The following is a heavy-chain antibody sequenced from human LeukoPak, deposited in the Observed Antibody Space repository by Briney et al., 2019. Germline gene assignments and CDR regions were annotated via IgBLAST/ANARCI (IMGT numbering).Heavy chain of an antibody. V-gene: IGHV3-64*01. CDR3: ARNRYSGYDY. CDR1: RFTFSSYA. J-gene: IGHJ4*02. CDR2: ISSKGGST. Sequence: GGSLRLSCAASRFTFSSYAMHWVRQAPGKGLEYVSAISSKGGSTYYANSVKGRFTISRDNSKNTLYLQMGSLRAEDMAVYYCARNRYSGYDYWGQGTLVTVSS. D-gene: IGHD5-12*01.